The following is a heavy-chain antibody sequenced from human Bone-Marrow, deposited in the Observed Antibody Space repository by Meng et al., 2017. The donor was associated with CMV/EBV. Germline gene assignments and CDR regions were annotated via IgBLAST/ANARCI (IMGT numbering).Heavy chain of an antibody. J-gene: IGHJ4*02. CDR1: GFTFSTYW. D-gene: IGHD2-15*01. Sequence: GESLKISCAASGFTFSTYWMHWVRQVPGKGLVWVSSISSSSSYIYYADSVKGRFTISRDNAKNSLYLQMNSLRAEDTAVYYCASRPTRYCSGGSCYVHWGQGTLVTVSS. CDR3: ASRPTRYCSGGSCYVH. CDR2: ISSSSSYI. V-gene: IGHV3-21*01.